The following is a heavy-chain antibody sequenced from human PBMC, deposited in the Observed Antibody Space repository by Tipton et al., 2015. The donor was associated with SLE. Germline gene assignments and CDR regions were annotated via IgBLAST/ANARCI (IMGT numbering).Heavy chain of an antibody. CDR2: ISSSSSYT. D-gene: IGHD5-24*01. V-gene: IGHV3-11*05. CDR3: AREGLRERWLQLSAFDI. CDR1: GFTFSDYY. Sequence: SLRLSCAASGFTFSDYYMSWIRQAPGKGLEWVSYISSSSSYTNYADSVKGRFTISRDNAKNSLYLQMISLRAEDTAVYYCAREGLRERWLQLSAFDIWGQGTMVTVSS. J-gene: IGHJ3*02.